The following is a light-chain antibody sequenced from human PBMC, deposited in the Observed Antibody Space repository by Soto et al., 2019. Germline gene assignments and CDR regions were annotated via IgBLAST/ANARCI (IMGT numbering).Light chain of an antibody. J-gene: IGKJ1*01. CDR1: QSISSW. Sequence: DIQMTQSPSSLSASVGDRVTITFRASQSISSWLAWYQQKKGKAPKILIYKASTLESGVPSNFRGSGSGTEFTLTISRLQPEDFETYYCQQYNSYPWTFGQGTKVDI. CDR2: KAS. CDR3: QQYNSYPWT. V-gene: IGKV1-5*03.